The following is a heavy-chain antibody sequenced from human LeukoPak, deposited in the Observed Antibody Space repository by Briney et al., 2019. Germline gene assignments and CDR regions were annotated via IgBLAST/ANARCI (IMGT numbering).Heavy chain of an antibody. CDR3: ARSPEDIVVVPAAHLGAFDI. Sequence: GGSLRLSCAASGLTFSSYAMHWVRQAPGKGLKYVSAISSNGGSTYYANSVKGRFTISRDNSKNTLYLQMGSLRAEDMAVYYCARSPEDIVVVPAAHLGAFDIWGQGTMVTVSS. D-gene: IGHD2-2*01. J-gene: IGHJ3*02. CDR1: GLTFSSYA. CDR2: ISSNGGST. V-gene: IGHV3-64*01.